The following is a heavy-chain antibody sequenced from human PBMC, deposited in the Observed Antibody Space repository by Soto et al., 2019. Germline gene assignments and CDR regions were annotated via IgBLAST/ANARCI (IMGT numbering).Heavy chain of an antibody. Sequence: SETLSLTCTVSGGSISSYYWSWIRQPPGKGLEWIGYIYYSGSTNYNPSLKSRVTISVDKSKNQFSLKLSSVTAADTAVYYCARSSQYSYDSSEGNFDSWGRGTLVTVSS. V-gene: IGHV4-59*12. CDR1: GGSISSYY. CDR3: ARSSQYSYDSSEGNFDS. D-gene: IGHD3-22*01. CDR2: IYYSGST. J-gene: IGHJ4*02.